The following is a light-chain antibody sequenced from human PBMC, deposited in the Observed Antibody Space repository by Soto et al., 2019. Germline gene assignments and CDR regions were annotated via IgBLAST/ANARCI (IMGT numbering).Light chain of an antibody. J-gene: IGKJ1*01. CDR1: QSVSSSY. V-gene: IGKV3-20*01. CDR2: DAS. Sequence: ENVLTQSPGTLSLSPGERATLSCRASQSVSSSYLAWYQQKPGQAPRLLIYDASSRATGIADRFSGSGSGTDFAFSISRLESEDFAVYFCQQYGSSPRTFGQGTKVEIK. CDR3: QQYGSSPRT.